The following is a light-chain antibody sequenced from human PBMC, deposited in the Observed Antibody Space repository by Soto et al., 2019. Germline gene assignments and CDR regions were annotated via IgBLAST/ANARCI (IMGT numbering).Light chain of an antibody. V-gene: IGKV4-1*01. CDR2: WAS. CDR3: QQYYGTPLT. J-gene: IGKJ3*01. Sequence: DIVMTQSPDSLAVSLGERATINCKSSQSVLYSSNNKNYLAWYQQKPGQPPKLLIYWASTRDSGVPDRFSGGGSGTDFTLTISSLQADDVAVYYCQQYYGTPLTLGPGTKVDXK. CDR1: QSVLYSSNNKNY.